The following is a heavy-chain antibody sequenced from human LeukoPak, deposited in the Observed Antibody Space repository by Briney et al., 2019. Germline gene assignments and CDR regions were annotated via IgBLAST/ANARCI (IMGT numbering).Heavy chain of an antibody. J-gene: IGHJ3*02. D-gene: IGHD2-15*01. V-gene: IGHV4-34*01. CDR2: IYHSGST. CDR3: ARESRGGYCSGGSCYSSDDAFDI. CDR1: GGSFSGYY. Sequence: SETLSLTCAVYGGSFSGYYWSWIRQPPGKGLEWIGEIYHSGSTNYNPSLKSRVTISVDKSKNQFSLKLSSVTAADTAVYYCARESRGGYCSGGSCYSSDDAFDIWGQGTMVTVSS.